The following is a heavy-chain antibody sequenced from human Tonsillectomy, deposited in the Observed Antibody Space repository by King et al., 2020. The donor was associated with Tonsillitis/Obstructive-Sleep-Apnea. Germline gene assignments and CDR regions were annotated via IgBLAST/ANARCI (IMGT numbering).Heavy chain of an antibody. CDR1: GFTFSSYE. Sequence: QLVQSGGGLVQPGGSLRLSCAASGFTFSSYEMNWVRQAPGKGLEWVSYISSSGSTIYYADSVKGRFTISRDNAKNSLYLQMNSLTAEDPAVYYCARVNSYDSSAPGDYWGQGTLVTVSS. CDR2: ISSSGSTI. CDR3: ARVNSYDSSAPGDY. J-gene: IGHJ4*02. V-gene: IGHV3-48*03. D-gene: IGHD3-22*01.